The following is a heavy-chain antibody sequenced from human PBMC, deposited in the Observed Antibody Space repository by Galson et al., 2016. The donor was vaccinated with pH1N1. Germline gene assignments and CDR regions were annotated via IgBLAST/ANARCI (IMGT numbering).Heavy chain of an antibody. D-gene: IGHD3-22*01. J-gene: IGHJ5*02. V-gene: IGHV4-38-2*01. CDR3: ARGHSSGYNWFDP. CDR1: GYSISSGYY. CDR2: IYHSGST. Sequence: SETLSLTCAVSGYSISSGYYWGWIRQPPGKGPEWIGNIYHSGSTYYNPSLKSRVTISVDTSKNQFSLKLSSLTAADTAVYYCARGHSSGYNWFDPWCQGTLVTVSS.